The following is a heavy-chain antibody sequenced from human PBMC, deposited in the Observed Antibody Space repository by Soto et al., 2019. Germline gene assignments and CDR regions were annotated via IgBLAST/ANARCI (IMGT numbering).Heavy chain of an antibody. Sequence: SETLSLTCTVSGGSISSGDYYWSWIRQPPGKGLEWIGYIYYSGSTYYNPSLKSRVTISVDTSKNQFSLRLSSVTAADTAVYYCASDMVRGVRSLDYWGQGTLVTVSS. CDR2: IYYSGST. D-gene: IGHD3-10*01. CDR3: ASDMVRGVRSLDY. J-gene: IGHJ4*02. CDR1: GGSISSGDYY. V-gene: IGHV4-30-4*01.